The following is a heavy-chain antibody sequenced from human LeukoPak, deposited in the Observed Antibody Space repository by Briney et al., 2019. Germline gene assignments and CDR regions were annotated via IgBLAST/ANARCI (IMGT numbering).Heavy chain of an antibody. V-gene: IGHV3-30*02. CDR1: GFTFSSYG. D-gene: IGHD5-18*01. J-gene: IGHJ6*03. Sequence: PGGSLRLSCVASGFTFSSYGMHWVRQAPGKGLEWVAFIRYDGSNKYYADSVKGRFTISRDNSKNTLYLQMNSLRAEDTAVYYCAKDRVDTAMVISYYYYYYMDVWGKGTTVTVSS. CDR2: IRYDGSNK. CDR3: AKDRVDTAMVISYYYYYYMDV.